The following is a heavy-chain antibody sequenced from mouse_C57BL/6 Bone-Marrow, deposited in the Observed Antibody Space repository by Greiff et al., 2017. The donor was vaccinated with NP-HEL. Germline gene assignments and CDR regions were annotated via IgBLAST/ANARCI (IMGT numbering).Heavy chain of an antibody. Sequence: EVQLVESGGGLVKPGGSLKLSCAASGFTFSSYAMSWVRQTPEKRLEWVATISDGGSYTYYPDNVKGRFTISRDNAKNNLYLQMSHLKSENTAMYYCARDGGTESWYFDVWGTGTTVTVSS. CDR2: ISDGGSYT. CDR3: ARDGGTESWYFDV. J-gene: IGHJ1*03. D-gene: IGHD2-14*01. V-gene: IGHV5-4*01. CDR1: GFTFSSYA.